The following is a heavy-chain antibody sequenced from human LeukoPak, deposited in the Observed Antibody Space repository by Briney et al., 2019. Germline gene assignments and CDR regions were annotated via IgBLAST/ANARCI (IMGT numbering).Heavy chain of an antibody. CDR3: AREYVALGYCSGGSCLGGMDV. Sequence: GASVKVPCKASGYTLTSYGISWVRQAPGQGLEWMGWISAYNGNTNYAQKLQGRVTMTTDTSTSTAYMELRSLRSDDTAVYYCAREYVALGYCSGGSCLGGMDVWGRGTTVTVSS. D-gene: IGHD2-15*01. J-gene: IGHJ6*02. V-gene: IGHV1-18*01. CDR1: GYTLTSYG. CDR2: ISAYNGNT.